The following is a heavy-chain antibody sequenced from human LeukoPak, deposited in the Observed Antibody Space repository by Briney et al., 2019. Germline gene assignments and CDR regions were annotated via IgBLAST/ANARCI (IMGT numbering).Heavy chain of an antibody. Sequence: SQTLSLTCTVSGGSISSGDYYWSWIRQPPGKGLEWIGYIYYSGSTYYNSSLKSRVTISVDTSKNQFSLKLSSVTAADTAVYYCARARSGELSFELDYWGQGTLVTVSS. CDR1: GGSISSGDYY. D-gene: IGHD3-16*02. CDR3: ARARSGELSFELDY. CDR2: IYYSGST. V-gene: IGHV4-30-4*01. J-gene: IGHJ4*02.